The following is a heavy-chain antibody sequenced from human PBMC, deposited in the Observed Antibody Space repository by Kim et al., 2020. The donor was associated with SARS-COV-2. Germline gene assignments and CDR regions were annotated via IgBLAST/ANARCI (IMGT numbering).Heavy chain of an antibody. Sequence: ASVKVSCKASGYIFTDYAIYWVRQAPGQSLEWMGWIKCGNGETKYSQKFQGKATISRDTHADTVYIELSSLRSEDTAAYYCARDGPIGAAWGQGTLVTVSS. CDR1: GYIFTDYA. CDR3: ARDGPIGAA. V-gene: IGHV1-3*01. D-gene: IGHD1-26*01. J-gene: IGHJ5*02. CDR2: IKCGNGET.